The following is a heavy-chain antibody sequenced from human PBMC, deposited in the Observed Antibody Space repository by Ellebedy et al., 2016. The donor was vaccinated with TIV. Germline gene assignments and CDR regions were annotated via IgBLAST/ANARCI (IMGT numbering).Heavy chain of an antibody. V-gene: IGHV3-23*01. CDR2: MAEYDGRT. D-gene: IGHD1-14*01. CDR1: GFIFSDYV. CDR3: TQRAENRGFFDY. Sequence: GESLKISCAASGFIFSDYVMAWVRQVPGQGLEWVSAMAEYDGRTFYADSVRGRFTISRDNSANILFLHMHRLRAEDTAIYSCTQRAENRGFFDYWGQGARVTVSS. J-gene: IGHJ4*02.